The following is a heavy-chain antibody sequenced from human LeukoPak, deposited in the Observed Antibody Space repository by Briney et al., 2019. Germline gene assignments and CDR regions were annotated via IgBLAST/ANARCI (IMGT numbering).Heavy chain of an antibody. V-gene: IGHV4-34*01. J-gene: IGHJ5*02. CDR1: GGSFSGYY. Sequence: SETLSLTCAVYGGSFSGYYWSWIRQPPGKGLEWIGEINHSGSTNYNPSLKSRVTISVDTSKNQFSLKLSSVTAADTAVYYCARGRRGYYGSGSYYRWFDPWGRGTLVTVSS. CDR2: INHSGST. D-gene: IGHD3-10*01. CDR3: ARGRRGYYGSGSYYRWFDP.